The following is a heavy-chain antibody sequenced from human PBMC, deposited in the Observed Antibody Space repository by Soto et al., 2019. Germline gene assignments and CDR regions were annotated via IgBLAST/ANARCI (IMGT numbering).Heavy chain of an antibody. Sequence: GASVKVSCKASGYTFTSYYMHWVRQAPGQGLEWMGIINPSGGSTSYTQKFQGRVTMTRDTSTSTVYMELSSLRSEDTAVYYCARGNGACSTSCLSDAFDIWGQGTMVTVSS. J-gene: IGHJ3*02. CDR1: GYTFTSYY. D-gene: IGHD2-2*01. CDR3: ARGNGACSTSCLSDAFDI. V-gene: IGHV1-46*03. CDR2: INPSGGST.